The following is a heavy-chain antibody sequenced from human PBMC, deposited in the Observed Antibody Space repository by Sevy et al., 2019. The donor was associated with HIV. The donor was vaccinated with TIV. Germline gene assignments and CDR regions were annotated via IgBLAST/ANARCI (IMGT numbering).Heavy chain of an antibody. CDR2: ISSSGTYI. Sequence: GGPLRLSCAASGFTFSIYSMNWVRQAPGKGLEWVSSISSSGTYIYYVDSVKGRFTISRDNAKNLLYLQMNSLRAEDTAVYYCAREPVAGTVYWGQGTLVTVSS. V-gene: IGHV3-21*06. D-gene: IGHD6-19*01. CDR3: AREPVAGTVY. CDR1: GFTFSIYS. J-gene: IGHJ4*02.